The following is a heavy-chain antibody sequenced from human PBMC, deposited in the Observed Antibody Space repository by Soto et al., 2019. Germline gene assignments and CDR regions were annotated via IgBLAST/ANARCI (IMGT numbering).Heavy chain of an antibody. CDR1: GGSISSSSYY. CDR3: ARRPGRSLLHFDY. CDR2: IYYSGST. J-gene: IGHJ4*02. Sequence: SETLSLTCTVSGGSISSSSYYWGWIRQPPGKGLEWIGSIYYSGSTYYNPSLKSRVTISVDTSKNQFSLKLSSVTAADTAVYYCARRPGRSLLHFDYWGQGTLVTVS. V-gene: IGHV4-39*01. D-gene: IGHD2-21*01.